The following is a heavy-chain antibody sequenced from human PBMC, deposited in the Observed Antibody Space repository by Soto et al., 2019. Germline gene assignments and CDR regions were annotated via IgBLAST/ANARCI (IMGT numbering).Heavy chain of an antibody. Sequence: PGEALKISCNGSGYSFTSYWIGWVRQMPGKGLEWMGIIYPGDSDTRYSPSFQGQVTISADKSISTAYLQWSSLKASDTAMYYCARSIAARPLGYYGMDVWGQGTTVTVSS. J-gene: IGHJ6*02. CDR3: ARSIAARPLGYYGMDV. CDR1: GYSFTSYW. CDR2: IYPGDSDT. D-gene: IGHD6-6*01. V-gene: IGHV5-51*01.